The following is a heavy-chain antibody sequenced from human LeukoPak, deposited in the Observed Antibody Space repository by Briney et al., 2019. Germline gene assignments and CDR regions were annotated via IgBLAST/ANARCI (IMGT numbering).Heavy chain of an antibody. D-gene: IGHD2-2*01. J-gene: IGHJ4*02. Sequence: GASVKVSCKASGYIFTDYYIHWLRRAPGQGLEWMGWINPNAGDTTYAQKFQGRVTMSRDTSISTAYMELARLISDDTAVYYCAREVHSTRHYDYWGQGTVVTVSS. V-gene: IGHV1-2*02. CDR3: AREVHSTRHYDY. CDR2: INPNAGDT. CDR1: GYIFTDYY.